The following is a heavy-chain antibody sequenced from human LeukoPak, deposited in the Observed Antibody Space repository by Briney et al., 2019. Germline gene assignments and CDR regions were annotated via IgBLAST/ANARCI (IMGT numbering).Heavy chain of an antibody. D-gene: IGHD3-16*02. J-gene: IGHJ3*02. CDR1: GGSISSGDYY. V-gene: IGHV4-30-4*01. CDR2: IYYSGST. Sequence: PSETLSLTCTVSGGSISSGDYYWSWIRQPPGKGLEWIGYIYYSGSTNYNPSLKSRVTISVDTSKNQFSLKLSSVTAADTAVYYCARRRVWGSYPNDAFDIWGQGTMVTVSS. CDR3: ARRRVWGSYPNDAFDI.